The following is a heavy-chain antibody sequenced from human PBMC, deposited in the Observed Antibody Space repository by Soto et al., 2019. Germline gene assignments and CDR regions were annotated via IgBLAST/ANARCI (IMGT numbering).Heavy chain of an antibody. J-gene: IGHJ4*02. CDR3: AKSDASVISCYVRDY. D-gene: IGHD3-22*01. CDR2: IFGSDDRT. CDR1: GFTFSSYA. Sequence: GGSLRLSCAASGFTFSSYAMNWVRQAPGKGLEWVSRIFGSDDRTNYADSEKGRITISSDTSKNTLYLQTTIPRAEDTAVYYCAKSDASVISCYVRDYWGQGPLVTVSS. V-gene: IGHV3-23*01.